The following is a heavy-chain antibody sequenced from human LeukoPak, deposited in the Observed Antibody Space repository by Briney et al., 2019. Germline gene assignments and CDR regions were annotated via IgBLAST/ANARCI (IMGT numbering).Heavy chain of an antibody. J-gene: IGHJ3*02. CDR1: GGSFSGYY. V-gene: IGHV4-34*01. CDR2: INHSGST. D-gene: IGHD1-26*01. Sequence: SETLSLTCAVYGGSFSGYYWSWIRQPPGKGLEWIGEINHSGSTNYNPSLKSRVTISVDTSKNQFSLKLSSVTAADTAVYYCARREPPWSVADAFDIWGQGTMVTVSS. CDR3: ARREPPWSVADAFDI.